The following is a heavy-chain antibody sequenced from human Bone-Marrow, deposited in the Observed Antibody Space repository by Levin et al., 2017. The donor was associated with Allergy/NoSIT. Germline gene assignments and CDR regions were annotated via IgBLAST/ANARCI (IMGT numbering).Heavy chain of an antibody. D-gene: IGHD1-26*01. V-gene: IGHV3-48*04. Sequence: GGSLRLSCGASGFSFSTYNMNWVRQAPGKGLEWVSYISGSSSTIFYAASVKGRFTVSRDNAKNSLYLQMKSLRVEDTAVYYCARELEIVGDTDAFDVWGQGTMVTVSS. J-gene: IGHJ3*01. CDR1: GFSFSTYN. CDR2: ISGSSSTI. CDR3: ARELEIVGDTDAFDV.